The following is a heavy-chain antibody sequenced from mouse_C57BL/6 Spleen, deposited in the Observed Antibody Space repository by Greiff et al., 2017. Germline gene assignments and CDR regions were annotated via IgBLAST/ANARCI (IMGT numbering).Heavy chain of an antibody. D-gene: IGHD1-1*01. CDR3: TRGGYYCGREYAMDY. CDR1: GYTFTDYD. V-gene: IGHV1-15*01. Sequence: VQLQQSGAELVRPGASVTLSCKASGYTFTDYDMHWVKQTPVHGLEWIGAIDPETGGTAYNQKFKGKAILTADKSSSTASMELRSLTSEDSDVYYSTRGGYYCGREYAMDYWGQGTSVTVSS. CDR2: IDPETGGT. J-gene: IGHJ4*01.